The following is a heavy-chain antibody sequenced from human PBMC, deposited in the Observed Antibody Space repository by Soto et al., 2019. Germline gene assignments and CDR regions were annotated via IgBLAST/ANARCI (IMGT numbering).Heavy chain of an antibody. CDR3: ARLTGVFRLVLDY. J-gene: IGHJ4*02. V-gene: IGHV4-61*01. CDR2: IYYSGST. Sequence: SETLSLTCTVSGGSVSSGSYYWSWIRQPPGKGLEWIGYIYYSGSTNYNPSLKSRVTMTTDTSTSTAYMELRSLRSDDTAIYYCARLTGVFRLVLDYWGQGTQVTVS. CDR1: GGSVSSGSYY. D-gene: IGHD3-16*01.